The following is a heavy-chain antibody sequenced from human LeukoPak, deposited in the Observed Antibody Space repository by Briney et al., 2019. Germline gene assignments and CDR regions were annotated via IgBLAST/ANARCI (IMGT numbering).Heavy chain of an antibody. J-gene: IGHJ6*03. V-gene: IGHV3-30*04. CDR1: GFTFSSYA. CDR2: ISYDGGNK. CDR3: AREPGWSSTSYYYYMDV. Sequence: GGSLRLSCAASGFTFSSYAMHWVRQAPGKGLEWVAVISYDGGNKYYADSVKGRFTISRDNSKNTLYLQLNSPRAEDTAVYYCAREPGWSSTSYYYYMDVWGKGTTVTVSS. D-gene: IGHD6-6*01.